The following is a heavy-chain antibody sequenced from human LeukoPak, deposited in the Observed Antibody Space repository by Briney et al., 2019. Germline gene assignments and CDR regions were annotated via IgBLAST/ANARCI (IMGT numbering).Heavy chain of an antibody. CDR2: IYSGGST. CDR3: VRSHIVGILGAFDI. CDR1: GFTVSSNY. J-gene: IGHJ3*02. D-gene: IGHD2-21*01. V-gene: IGHV3-53*01. Sequence: PGGSLRLSCAASGFTVSSNYMSWVRQAPGKGLEWVAVIYSGGSTYYADSVKGRFTISRDNSKNTLYPQMNSLRAEDTAVYYCVRSHIVGILGAFDIWGQGTMVTVSS.